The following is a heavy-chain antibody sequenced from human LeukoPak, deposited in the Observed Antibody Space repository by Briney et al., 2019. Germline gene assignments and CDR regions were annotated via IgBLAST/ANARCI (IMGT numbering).Heavy chain of an antibody. CDR3: ARQDYDILTGYYEKGY. D-gene: IGHD3-9*01. CDR2: IYYSGST. CDR1: GGSISSGGYY. V-gene: IGHV4-31*03. Sequence: SETLSLTCTVSGGSISSGGYYWSWIRQHPGKGLEWIGYIYYSGSTYYNPSLKSRVTISVDTSKNQFSLKLSSVTAADTAVYYCARQDYDILTGYYEKGYWGQGTLVTVSS. J-gene: IGHJ4*02.